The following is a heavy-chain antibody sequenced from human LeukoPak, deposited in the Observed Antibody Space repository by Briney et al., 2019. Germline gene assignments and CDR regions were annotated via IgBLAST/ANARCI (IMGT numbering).Heavy chain of an antibody. CDR3: ARDDAIVVVPAAPLGYFDY. J-gene: IGHJ4*02. Sequence: GGSLRLSCAASGLTFSSFVMSWVRQARGKGLEWVSAISGSGGSTYYADSVKGRFTISRDNSKNTLYLQMNSLRAEDTAVYYCARDDAIVVVPAAPLGYFDYWGQGTLVTVSS. CDR1: GLTFSSFV. D-gene: IGHD2-2*01. CDR2: ISGSGGST. V-gene: IGHV3-23*01.